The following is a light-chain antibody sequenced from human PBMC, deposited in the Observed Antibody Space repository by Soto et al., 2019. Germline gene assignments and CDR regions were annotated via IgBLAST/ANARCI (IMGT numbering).Light chain of an antibody. CDR3: CSYAGSFSWV. Sequence: QSALTQPASVSGSPGQSITISCTGTSSDVGSYNLVSWYQQHPGKAPKLMIYEDSKRPSGVSDRFSGSKSGNTASLTVSGLQAEDEAHYFCCSYAGSFSWVFGGGTKLTVL. CDR1: SSDVGSYNL. V-gene: IGLV2-23*01. J-gene: IGLJ3*02. CDR2: EDS.